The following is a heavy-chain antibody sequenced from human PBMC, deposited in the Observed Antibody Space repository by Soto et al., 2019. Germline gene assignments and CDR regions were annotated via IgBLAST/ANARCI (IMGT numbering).Heavy chain of an antibody. D-gene: IGHD2-21*02. V-gene: IGHV1-69*02. CDR2: IIPIVGIT. CDR3: ARDDGLAYCGGDCYS. Sequence: QVQLVQSGAAVKKPGSSVKVSCKASGGTFSSYTISWVRQAPGQGLEWMGRIIPIVGITKYAQKFQGRVTITADKSTSTAYMELSSLRSEDTAVYYCARDDGLAYCGGDCYSWGQGTLVTVSS. J-gene: IGHJ4*02. CDR1: GGTFSSYT.